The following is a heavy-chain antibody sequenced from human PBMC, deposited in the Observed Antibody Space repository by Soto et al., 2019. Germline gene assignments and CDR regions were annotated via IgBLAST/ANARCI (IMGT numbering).Heavy chain of an antibody. D-gene: IGHD6-19*01. V-gene: IGHV4-4*02. CDR2: IYHSGST. CDR1: GGSISSSNW. Sequence: SETLSLTCAVSGGSISSSNWWSWVRQPPGKGQEWSGEIYHSGSTNYNPSLKSRVTISVDKSKNQFSLKLSSVTAADTAVYYCARDRVAVAGSDYYYYGMDVWGQGTTVTVSS. J-gene: IGHJ6*02. CDR3: ARDRVAVAGSDYYYYGMDV.